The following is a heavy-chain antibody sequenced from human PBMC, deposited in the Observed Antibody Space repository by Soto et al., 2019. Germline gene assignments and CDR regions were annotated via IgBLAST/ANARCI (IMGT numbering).Heavy chain of an antibody. CDR2: IWYDGSNK. D-gene: IGHD2-15*01. CDR3: GRAHILSEAIWPIYYYYGMDV. J-gene: IGHJ6*02. Sequence: QVQLVESGGGVVQPGRSLRLSCAASGFTFSSYGMHWVRQAPGKGLEWVAVIWYDGSNKYYADSVKGRFTISRDNSKNTLYLKRNSLRAEDTAVYYCGRAHILSEAIWPIYYYYGMDVWGQETTVTVSS. V-gene: IGHV3-33*01. CDR1: GFTFSSYG.